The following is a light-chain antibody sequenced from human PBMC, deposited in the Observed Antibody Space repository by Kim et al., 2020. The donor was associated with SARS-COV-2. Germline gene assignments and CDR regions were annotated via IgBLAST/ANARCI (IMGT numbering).Light chain of an antibody. CDR1: QSVGTL. CDR2: GAS. CDR3: QQYNNWPIT. V-gene: IGKV3-15*01. Sequence: VLPGERATLSCRASQSVGTLLAWYQQRPGQVPRLLIYGASTRATGLPARFSGSASGTEFTLTISGLQSEDFAVYYCQQYNNWPITFGQGTRLEIK. J-gene: IGKJ5*01.